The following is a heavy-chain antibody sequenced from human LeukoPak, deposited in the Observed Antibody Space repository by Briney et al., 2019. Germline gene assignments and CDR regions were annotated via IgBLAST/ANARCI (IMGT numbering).Heavy chain of an antibody. V-gene: IGHV1-18*01. CDR2: VSAYNGHT. J-gene: IGHJ4*02. Sequence: GASVKVSCKASGATFISYAMSWVRQAPGQGLEWMGWVSAYNGHTKYPQKLQGRVTMTTDTSTSTAYMELRSLRSDDTAVYYCARGFPPRRNYDSSGYYSYYFDYWGQGTLVTVSS. D-gene: IGHD3-22*01. CDR1: GATFISYA. CDR3: ARGFPPRRNYDSSGYYSYYFDY.